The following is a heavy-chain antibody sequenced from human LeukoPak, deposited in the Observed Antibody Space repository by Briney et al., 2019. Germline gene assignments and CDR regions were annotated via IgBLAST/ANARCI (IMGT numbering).Heavy chain of an antibody. Sequence: GGSLRLSCAASGFTVSSSYMSWVRQAPGKGLEWVSVIYSGGSTYYADSVKGRFTISRDNSKNTLYLQMNSLRAEDTAVYYCARGQYSSSSVYYYYYHMDVWGKGTTVTVSS. D-gene: IGHD6-6*01. V-gene: IGHV3-53*01. CDR2: IYSGGST. J-gene: IGHJ6*03. CDR1: GFTVSSSY. CDR3: ARGQYSSSSVYYYYYHMDV.